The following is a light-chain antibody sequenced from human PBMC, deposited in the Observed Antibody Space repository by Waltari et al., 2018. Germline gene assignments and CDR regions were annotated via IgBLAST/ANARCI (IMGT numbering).Light chain of an antibody. CDR2: AAS. V-gene: IGKV1-39*01. CDR1: QTISGY. Sequence: DIQMTQSPSSLSASVGDRVTITCRASQTISGYLNWYQQKPGKAPKLLMYAASSLQSRVLSRFSGSGSGTDFTLTISSLQPEDFATYYCQQSYSTPRTFGQGTKVEIK. CDR3: QQSYSTPRT. J-gene: IGKJ1*01.